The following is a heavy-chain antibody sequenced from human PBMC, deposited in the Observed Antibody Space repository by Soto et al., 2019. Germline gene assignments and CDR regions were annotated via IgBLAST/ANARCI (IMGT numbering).Heavy chain of an antibody. CDR1: GFTFSSFA. J-gene: IGHJ3*01. V-gene: IGHV3-23*01. Sequence: MRLSCASSGFTFSSFAMSWVRQPPGKGLECASSIRCRGATRDYAASVKGRFTIPRHNPKNTVYLHMNSQRAEDNAEYHCAKDTPDNCDATESVWAFEVWGEGTMVTV. CDR2: IRCRGATR. CDR3: AKDTPDNCDATESVWAFEV. D-gene: IGHD2-15*01.